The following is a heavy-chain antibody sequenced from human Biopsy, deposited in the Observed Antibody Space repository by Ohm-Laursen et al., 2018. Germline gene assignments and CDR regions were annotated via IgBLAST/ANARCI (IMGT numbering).Heavy chain of an antibody. V-gene: IGHV3-11*01. CDR2: ISGGGTI. J-gene: IGHJ6*02. CDR1: GFSFSDYH. CDR3: ARDTRWSPYSMDV. D-gene: IGHD4-23*01. Sequence: LSLTCAASGFSFSDYHMRWIRQAPGRGLEWVSYISGGGTIYYGDSMKGRVTISRDNAKNSLYLQMHGLRAEDTAVYYCARDTRWSPYSMDVWGQGTTVTVSS.